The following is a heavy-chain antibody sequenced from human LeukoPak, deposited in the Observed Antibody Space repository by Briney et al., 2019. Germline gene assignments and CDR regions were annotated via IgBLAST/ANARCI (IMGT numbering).Heavy chain of an antibody. CDR2: ISGSGGST. J-gene: IGHJ4*02. D-gene: IGHD4-11*01. CDR3: TRGSNGDF. Sequence: QPGGSLRLSCAASGFTFSSYAMSWVRQAPGKGLEWVSAISGSGGSTYYADSVKGRFTISRDNAKNSLFLQMNGLRVEDTAVYHCTRGSNGDFWGQGTLVTVSS. V-gene: IGHV3-23*01. CDR1: GFTFSSYA.